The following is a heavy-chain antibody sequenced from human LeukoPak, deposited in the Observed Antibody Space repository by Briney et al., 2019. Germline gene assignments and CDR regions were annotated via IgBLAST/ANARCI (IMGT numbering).Heavy chain of an antibody. Sequence: PSETLSLTCTVSGGSVRSYYWSWIRQPPGKGLEWIGHIHYSGTTNYNPSLKSRVTISNDTSKNQFSLKLSSVTAADTAVYYCARRDGTFDNWGQGTLVTVSS. D-gene: IGHD1-14*01. CDR2: IHYSGTT. J-gene: IGHJ4*02. CDR3: ARRDGTFDN. V-gene: IGHV4-59*08. CDR1: GGSVRSYY.